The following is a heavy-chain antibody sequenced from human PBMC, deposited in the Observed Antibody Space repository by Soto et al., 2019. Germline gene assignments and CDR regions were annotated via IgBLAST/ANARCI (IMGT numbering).Heavy chain of an antibody. CDR1: GGTFSSYT. V-gene: IGHV1-69*02. D-gene: IGHD2-2*01. CDR2: IIPILGIA. CDR3: ARYLVPAAMFTKSSDAFDI. Sequence: SVKVSCKASGGTFSSYTISWVRQAPGQGLEWMGRIIPILGIANYAQKFQGRVTITADKSTSTAYMELSSLRSEDTAVYYCARYLVPAAMFTKSSDAFDIWGQGTMVTVSS. J-gene: IGHJ3*02.